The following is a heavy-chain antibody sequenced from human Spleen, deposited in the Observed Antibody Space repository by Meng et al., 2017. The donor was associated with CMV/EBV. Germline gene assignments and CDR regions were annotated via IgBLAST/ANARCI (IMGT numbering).Heavy chain of an antibody. V-gene: IGHV1-2*02. J-gene: IGHJ6*02. CDR2: INPNSGGT. CDR3: ARGGGTSGLGYYYGMDV. CDR1: GYTFTGYY. D-gene: IGHD2-2*01. Sequence: ASVKVSCKASGYTFTGYYIHWVRQAPGQGLEWMGWINPNSGGTNYALKFQGRVTMTRDTSISTAYMELSRLRSDDTAEYYCARGGGTSGLGYYYGMDVWGQGTTVTVSS.